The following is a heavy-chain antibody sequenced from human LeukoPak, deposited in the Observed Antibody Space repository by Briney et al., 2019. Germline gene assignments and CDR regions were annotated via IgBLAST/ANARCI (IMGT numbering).Heavy chain of an antibody. J-gene: IGHJ4*02. Sequence: TGGSLRLSCAASGFTFSDYNMHWVRQAPGKGLDWVALMSPDGNKKYYADSVKGRFTTSRHNSKNTLYLQMNSLRAEDTAVYYCATLGSIVWGRKGTASSLWGQGTLVTVSS. CDR3: ATLGSIVWGRKGTASSL. CDR1: GFTFSDYN. CDR2: MSPDGNKK. V-gene: IGHV3-30*14. D-gene: IGHD2-21*02.